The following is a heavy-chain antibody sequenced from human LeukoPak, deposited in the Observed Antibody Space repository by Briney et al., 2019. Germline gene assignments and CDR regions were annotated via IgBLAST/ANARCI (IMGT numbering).Heavy chain of an antibody. CDR1: GFTFSSYE. CDR2: IKQDGSEK. CDR3: ARHRSGGSQDDAFDI. Sequence: SGGSLRLSCAASGFTFSSYEMNWVRQAPGKGLEWVADIKQDGSEKYYVDSVKGRFTISRQNAKKSLFLQMNSLRAEDTAVYYCARHRSGGSQDDAFDIWGQGTLVTVSS. J-gene: IGHJ3*02. V-gene: IGHV3-7*01. D-gene: IGHD2-15*01.